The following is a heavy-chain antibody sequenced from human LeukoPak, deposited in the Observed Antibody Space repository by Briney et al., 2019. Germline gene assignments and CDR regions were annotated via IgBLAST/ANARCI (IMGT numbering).Heavy chain of an antibody. CDR1: GFTVSSNY. J-gene: IGHJ6*02. CDR3: ARAAGFGELSRYYYYGMDV. Sequence: PGGALRLSCAASGFTVSSNYMSWVRQAPGKGLEGVSVIYSGGSTYYAGTVKGGFTVSRDNSKNTLYLQMNSLRAEDTAVYYCARAAGFGELSRYYYYGMDVWGQGTTVTVSS. D-gene: IGHD3-10*01. CDR2: IYSGGST. V-gene: IGHV3-53*01.